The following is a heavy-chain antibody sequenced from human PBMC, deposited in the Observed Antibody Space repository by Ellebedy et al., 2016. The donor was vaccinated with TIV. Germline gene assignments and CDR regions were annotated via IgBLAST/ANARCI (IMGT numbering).Heavy chain of an antibody. CDR1: GFTFSTYA. J-gene: IGHJ4*02. CDR3: TTGNIVVSPPADPDF. CDR2: ISYDGSSQ. Sequence: GESLKISCAASGFTFSTYAMHWARQAPGKGLDWVAVISYDGSSQFYADSVKGRFTISRDNSKNTLYLQMNSLRAEDTAVYYCTTGNIVVSPPADPDFWGQGTLVTVSS. D-gene: IGHD2-2*01. V-gene: IGHV3-30-3*01.